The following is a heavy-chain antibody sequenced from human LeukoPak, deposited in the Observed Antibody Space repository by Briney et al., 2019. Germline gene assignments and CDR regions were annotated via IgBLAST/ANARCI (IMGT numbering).Heavy chain of an antibody. V-gene: IGHV3-72*01. D-gene: IGHD6-19*01. CDR1: GFTFSDYY. CDR3: ARVSSSGWYVDY. J-gene: IGHJ4*02. Sequence: GGSLRLSCAASGFTFSDYYMDWVRQAPGKGLEWVARMRNKADGYTTEYAVSVKGRSFVSRDDSKNSVYLQMNSLNTEDTAVYYCARVSSSGWYVDYWGQGTLVTVSS. CDR2: MRNKADGYTT.